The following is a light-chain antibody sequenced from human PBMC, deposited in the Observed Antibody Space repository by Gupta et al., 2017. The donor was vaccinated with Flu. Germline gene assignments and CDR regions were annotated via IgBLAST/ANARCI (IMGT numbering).Light chain of an antibody. CDR3: QPRNRSPWT. CDR1: QGISNY. J-gene: IGKJ1*01. Sequence: PPFLSASVGDRVTITCRASQGISNYLAWYQQKPGKAPNLLIYAASTVKGGVPSRFSGSGSGTEFTLTINSRQPEDFATYYCQPRNRSPWTFGQGTKVEIK. V-gene: IGKV1-9*01. CDR2: AAS.